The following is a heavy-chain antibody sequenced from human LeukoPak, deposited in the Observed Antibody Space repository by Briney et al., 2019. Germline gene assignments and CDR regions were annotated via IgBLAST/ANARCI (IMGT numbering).Heavy chain of an antibody. V-gene: IGHV4-4*07. D-gene: IGHD2-2*01. CDR2: IHGRGAT. J-gene: IGHJ4*02. Sequence: PSETLSLTCTVSGASIINYHWSWIRQSAGKGLEWIGRIHGRGATAYSPSLRSRVSISLDKSKSRFSLKLSSVTAADTAIYYCAREDSAAYCTSANCLGFDYWGQGSLVIVSP. CDR1: GASIINYH. CDR3: AREDSAAYCTSANCLGFDY.